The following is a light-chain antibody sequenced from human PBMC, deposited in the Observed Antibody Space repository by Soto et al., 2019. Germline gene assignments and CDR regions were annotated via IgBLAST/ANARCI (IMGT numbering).Light chain of an antibody. V-gene: IGLV2-14*01. Sequence: QSVLTQPASVSGSPGQSITISCSGTSSDFNSKSYVSWYQQHPGKGPQLIIYDVGKRPPGVSSRFSGSKSDNTASLIISGLQAEDEADYYCTSYTESTPHYVFGPGTKVTVL. J-gene: IGLJ1*01. CDR3: TSYTESTPHYV. CDR1: SSDFNSKSY. CDR2: DVG.